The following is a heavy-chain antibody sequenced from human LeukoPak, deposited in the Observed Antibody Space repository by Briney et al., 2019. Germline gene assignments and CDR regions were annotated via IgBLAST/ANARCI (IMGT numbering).Heavy chain of an antibody. V-gene: IGHV3-74*01. CDR1: GFTFSSYW. CDR3: AREGSSTYYYYYYMDV. Sequence: GGSLRLSCAASGFTFSSYWMHWVRQAPGKGLVWVSRIKSDGRSTSYADSVKGRFTISRDNSKNTLYLQMGSLRAEDMAVYYCAREGSSTYYYYYYMDVWGKGTTVTVSS. D-gene: IGHD6-6*01. J-gene: IGHJ6*03. CDR2: IKSDGRST.